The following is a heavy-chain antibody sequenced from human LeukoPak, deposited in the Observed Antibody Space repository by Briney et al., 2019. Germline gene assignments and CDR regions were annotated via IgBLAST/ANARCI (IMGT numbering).Heavy chain of an antibody. J-gene: IGHJ4*02. CDR3: ARRYCSSTSCTLDY. Sequence: GGSLRLSCAASGFTVSSNYMSWVRQAPGKGPEWVSVMYNSGAPYYADSVKGRFTISRDNSKNTMYLQMNSLRAEDTAVYYCARRYCSSTSCTLDYWGQGTLVTVSS. CDR1: GFTVSSNY. CDR2: MYNSGAP. D-gene: IGHD2-2*01. V-gene: IGHV3-66*04.